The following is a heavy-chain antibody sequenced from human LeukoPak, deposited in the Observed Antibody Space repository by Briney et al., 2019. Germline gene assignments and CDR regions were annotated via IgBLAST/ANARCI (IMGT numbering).Heavy chain of an antibody. CDR2: ISGSGSGT. D-gene: IGHD4-17*01. J-gene: IGHJ4*02. Sequence: GGSLRLSCAASGFTFSSYAMSWVRQAPGKGLEWVSAISGSGSGTYYADSVKGRFTISRDNSKNTLYLQMSCLTAEDTAVYYCAKDLAGTVTTFWDYWGQGTLVTVSS. CDR1: GFTFSSYA. CDR3: AKDLAGTVTTFWDY. V-gene: IGHV3-23*01.